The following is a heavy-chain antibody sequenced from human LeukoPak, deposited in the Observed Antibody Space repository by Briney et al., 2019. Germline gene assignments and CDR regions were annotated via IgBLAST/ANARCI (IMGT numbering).Heavy chain of an antibody. J-gene: IGHJ3*02. V-gene: IGHV4-39*01. CDR2: IYYSGST. D-gene: IGHD2-2*01. Sequence: PSETLSLTCTVSGGSISSSSYYWGWIRQPPGKGLEWIGSIYYSGSTYYNPSLQSRVTISVDTSKNQFSLKLSSVTAADTAVYYCARYYCSSTSCYDSDAFDIWGQGTMVTVSS. CDR1: GGSISSSSYY. CDR3: ARYYCSSTSCYDSDAFDI.